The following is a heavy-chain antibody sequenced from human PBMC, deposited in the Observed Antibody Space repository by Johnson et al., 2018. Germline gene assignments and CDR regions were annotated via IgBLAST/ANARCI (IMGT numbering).Heavy chain of an antibody. D-gene: IGHD1-26*01. J-gene: IGHJ1*01. Sequence: VQLVESGGGLVKPGRSLRLSCTASGFTFDDYAMHWVRQAPGKGLEWVSGISWNSGSIGYADSVKGRFTISRDNAKNSLYLQMNSLRAEDTALYYCAKDQGSYLEYFQHWGQGTLVTVSS. CDR1: GFTFDDYA. CDR3: AKDQGSYLEYFQH. V-gene: IGHV3-9*01. CDR2: ISWNSGSI.